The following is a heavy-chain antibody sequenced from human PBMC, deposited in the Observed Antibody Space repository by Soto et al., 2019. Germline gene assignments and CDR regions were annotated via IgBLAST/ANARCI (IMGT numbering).Heavy chain of an antibody. CDR1: GFTVSSNY. J-gene: IGHJ4*02. V-gene: IGHV3-66*01. Sequence: PGGTLRLSCAASGFTVSSNYMSWVRQAPGKGLEWVSVIYSGGSTYYADSVKGRFTISRDNSKNTLYLQMNSLRAEDTAVYYCARGYCSGGSCYIDYWGQGTLVTVSS. D-gene: IGHD2-15*01. CDR2: IYSGGST. CDR3: ARGYCSGGSCYIDY.